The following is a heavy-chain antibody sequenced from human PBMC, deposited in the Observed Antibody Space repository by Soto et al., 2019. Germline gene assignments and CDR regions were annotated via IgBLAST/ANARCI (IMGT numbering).Heavy chain of an antibody. D-gene: IGHD4-4*01. CDR2: ISYDGNNK. CDR1: GFTFSSYA. V-gene: IGHV3-30-3*01. J-gene: IGHJ6*02. CDR3: ARDRATLTYYFYGMDV. Sequence: GGSLRLSCAASGFTFSSYAMYWVRQAPGKGLEWVAVISYDGNNKYDADSVKGRFTISRDNSKNTLYLQMNSLRAEGTALYYCARDRATLTYYFYGMDVWGQGTTVTVSS.